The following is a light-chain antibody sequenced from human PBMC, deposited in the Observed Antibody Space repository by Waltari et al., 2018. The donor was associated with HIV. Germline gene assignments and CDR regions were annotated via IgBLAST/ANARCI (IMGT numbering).Light chain of an antibody. CDR1: QNVNSH. J-gene: IGKJ2*01. V-gene: IGKV3-15*01. Sequence: EVVMTQSQVTLSVSRGERVTLSCRARQNVNSHLAWYQHKPGQAPRLLIYGASTRATGIPARFSGSGSGTEFSLTISSLQSEDFAVYYCQQYNNWPPYTFGQGTKLEIK. CDR3: QQYNNWPPYT. CDR2: GAS.